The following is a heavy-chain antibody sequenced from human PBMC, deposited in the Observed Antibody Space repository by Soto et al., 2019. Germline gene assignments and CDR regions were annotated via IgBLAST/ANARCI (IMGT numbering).Heavy chain of an antibody. CDR2: LYFSGST. D-gene: IGHD2-15*01. V-gene: IGHV4-39*02. J-gene: IGHJ4*02. CDR3: ARSKGGYCSGGTCPHDY. CDR1: GGSISSSSYF. Sequence: QLQLQESGPGLVKPSETLSLTCTVSGGSISSSSYFWGWIRQPPGKGLEWIGSLYFSGSTYYNPFLKSRVTISVDTSKLHFSLNLGSVTAADTAVYYCARSKGGYCSGGTCPHDYWGQGSLVTVSS.